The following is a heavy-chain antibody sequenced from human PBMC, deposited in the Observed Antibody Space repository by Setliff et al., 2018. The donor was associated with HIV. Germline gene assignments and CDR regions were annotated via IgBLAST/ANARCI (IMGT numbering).Heavy chain of an antibody. CDR3: ARRPIAARQGWFDP. J-gene: IGHJ5*02. V-gene: IGHV4-34*01. Sequence: PSETLSLTCAVYGGSFSGFYWSWIRQAPGKGLEWIGEINHSGKTNYNPSLKSRITLSVDTSENQFSLKLSSVTAADTAVYYCARRPIAARQGWFDPWGQGTLVTVSS. CDR2: INHSGKT. CDR1: GGSFSGFY. D-gene: IGHD6-6*01.